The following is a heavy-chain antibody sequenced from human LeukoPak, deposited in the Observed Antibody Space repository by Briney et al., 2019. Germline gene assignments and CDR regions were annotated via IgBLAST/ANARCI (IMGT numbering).Heavy chain of an antibody. J-gene: IGHJ5*02. CDR3: ARGSVVVVPAANYNWFDP. CDR2: INPDSGDT. Sequence: ASVKVSCKASGYTLTSYDINWVRQAPGQGLEWMGWINPDSGDTNYAQKLQGRVTMTRDTSISTAYMELSSLRSDDTAVYYCARGSVVVVPAANYNWFDPRGQGTLVTVSS. V-gene: IGHV1-2*02. CDR1: GYTLTSYD. D-gene: IGHD2-2*01.